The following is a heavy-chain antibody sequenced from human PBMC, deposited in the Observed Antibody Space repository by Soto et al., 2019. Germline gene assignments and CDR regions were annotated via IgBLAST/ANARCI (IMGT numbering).Heavy chain of an antibody. J-gene: IGHJ4*02. V-gene: IGHV3-30*18. CDR3: AKGLEMATIRWGPGVSFDY. Sequence: PGGSLRLSCAASGFTFSSYGMHWVRQAPGKGLEWVAVISYDGSNKYYADSVKGRFTISRDNSKNTLYLQMNSLRAEDTAVYYCAKGLEMATIRWGPGVSFDYWGQGTLVTVSS. CDR2: ISYDGSNK. CDR1: GFTFSSYG. D-gene: IGHD5-12*01.